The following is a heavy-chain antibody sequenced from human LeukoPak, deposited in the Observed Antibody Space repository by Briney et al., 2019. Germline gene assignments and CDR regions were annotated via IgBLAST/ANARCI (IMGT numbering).Heavy chain of an antibody. CDR1: GFTFSSYA. J-gene: IGHJ4*02. V-gene: IGHV3-7*01. Sequence: PGGSLRLSCAASGFTFSSYAMSWVRQAPGKGLEWVANIKQDGSEKYYVDSVKGRFTSSRDNAKNSLYLKMNSLRAEDTAVYYCARVVRQWLVRMAFDYWGQGTLVTVSS. CDR3: ARVVRQWLVRMAFDY. CDR2: IKQDGSEK. D-gene: IGHD6-19*01.